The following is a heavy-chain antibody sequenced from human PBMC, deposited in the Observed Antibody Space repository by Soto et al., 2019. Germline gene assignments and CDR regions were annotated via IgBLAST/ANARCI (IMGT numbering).Heavy chain of an antibody. CDR2: INHSGST. V-gene: IGHV4-34*01. CDR1: GGSFSGYY. CDR3: ARLRYFDRYVDV. D-gene: IGHD3-9*01. J-gene: IGHJ6*03. Sequence: QVQLQQWGAGLLKPSETLSLTCAVYGGSFSGYYWSWIRQPPGKGLEWIGEINHSGSTNYNPSLKSRVTISVDTSKNQFSLKLSSVTAADTAVYYCARLRYFDRYVDVWGKGTTVTVSS.